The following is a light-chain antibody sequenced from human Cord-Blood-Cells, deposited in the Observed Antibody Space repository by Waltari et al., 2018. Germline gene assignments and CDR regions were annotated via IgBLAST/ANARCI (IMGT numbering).Light chain of an antibody. CDR3: SSYKSSSLA. CDR2: EVS. CDR1: SSDVGGYNY. V-gene: IGLV2-14*01. J-gene: IGLJ2*01. Sequence: QSALTQPASVSGSPGQSITISCTGTSSDVGGYNYVSWYQQHPGKAPKLMIYEVSNRPSGVYNRFSGSKSGNTASLTISGLQAEDEADYYCSSYKSSSLAFGGGTKLTVL.